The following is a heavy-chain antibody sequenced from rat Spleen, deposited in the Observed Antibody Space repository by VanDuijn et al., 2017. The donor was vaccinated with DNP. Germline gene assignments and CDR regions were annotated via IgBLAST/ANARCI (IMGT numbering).Heavy chain of an antibody. CDR1: GFTFSDYY. CDR2: ISYDGSST. V-gene: IGHV5-29*01. CDR3: ARHGVNSGYYFDY. Sequence: EVQLVESDGGLVQPGRSLKLSCAASGFTFSDYYMAWVRQAPTKGLEWVATISYDGSSTYYRDSVKGRFTISRDNARNTQYLQMDSLRSEDTATYYCARHGVNSGYYFDYWGQGVMVTFSS. J-gene: IGHJ2*01. D-gene: IGHD4-3*01.